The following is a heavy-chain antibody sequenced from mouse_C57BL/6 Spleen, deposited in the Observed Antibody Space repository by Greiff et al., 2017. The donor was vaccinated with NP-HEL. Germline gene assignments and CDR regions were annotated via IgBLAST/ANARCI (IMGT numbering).Heavy chain of an antibody. D-gene: IGHD2-5*01. CDR1: GFTFSDFY. V-gene: IGHV7-1*01. CDR3: ARAAYSNPFAY. Sequence: EVKLVESGGGLVQSGRSLRLSCATSGFTFSDFYMEWVRQAPGKGLEWIAASRNKANDYTTEYSASVKGRFIVSRDTSQSILYLQMNALRAEDTAIYYCARAAYSNPFAYWGQGTLVTVSA. J-gene: IGHJ3*01. CDR2: SRNKANDYTT.